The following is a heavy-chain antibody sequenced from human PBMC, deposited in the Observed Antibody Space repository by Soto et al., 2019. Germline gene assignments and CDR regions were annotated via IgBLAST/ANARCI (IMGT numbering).Heavy chain of an antibody. CDR1: GYTFTSYG. CDR2: ISAYNGNT. J-gene: IGHJ5*02. D-gene: IGHD3-10*01. Sequence: QVQLVQSGAEVKKPGASVKVSCKASGYTFTSYGISWVRQAPGQGLEWMGWISAYNGNTNYAQKPQGRVTMTTDTSTSTAYMELRSLRSDDTAVYYCASSYYYGSGSYYPFDPWGQGTLVTVSS. CDR3: ASSYYYGSGSYYPFDP. V-gene: IGHV1-18*01.